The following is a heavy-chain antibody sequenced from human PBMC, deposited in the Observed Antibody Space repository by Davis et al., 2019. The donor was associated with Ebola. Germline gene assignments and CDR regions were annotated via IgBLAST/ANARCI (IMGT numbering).Heavy chain of an antibody. D-gene: IGHD1-26*01. CDR2: LGTSADA. J-gene: IGHJ3*02. CDR3: TKDTSNIWFDI. CDR1: GFIFSSYV. Sequence: GSLRLSCAASGFIFSSYVMSWVRQAPGKGLEWVSTLGTSADAYHADSVKGRFTISRDNSKNTLYLQMNGLRVEDTAIYYCTKDTSNIWFDIWGQGTMVTVSS. V-gene: IGHV3-23*01.